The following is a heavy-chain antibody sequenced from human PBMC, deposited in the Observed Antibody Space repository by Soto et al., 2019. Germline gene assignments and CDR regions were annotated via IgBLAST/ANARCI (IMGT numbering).Heavy chain of an antibody. CDR3: TSTIFGVVIPGGYYYGMDV. J-gene: IGHJ6*02. CDR2: INSDGSST. CDR1: GFTFSSDW. Sequence: GGSLRLSCAASGFTFSSDWMHWVRQAPGKGLVWVSRINSDGSSTSYADSVKGRFTISRDNAKNTLYLQMNSLRAEDTAVYYCTSTIFGVVIPGGYYYGMDVWGQGTTVTVSS. V-gene: IGHV3-74*01. D-gene: IGHD3-3*01.